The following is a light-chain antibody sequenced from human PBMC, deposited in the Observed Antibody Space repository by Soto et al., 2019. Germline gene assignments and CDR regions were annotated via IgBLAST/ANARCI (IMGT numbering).Light chain of an antibody. V-gene: IGLV1-40*01. CDR2: GSI. J-gene: IGLJ3*02. Sequence: QSVLTQPPSVSGAPGQGVTLSCTGSSSNIGAGYDVHWYQQLPGTAPKLLIYGSINRPSGVPDRFSGSKSGTSASLAITGLRTEDEADYYCQSYDSSLSGSVFGGGTKLTVL. CDR3: QSYDSSLSGSV. CDR1: SSNIGAGYD.